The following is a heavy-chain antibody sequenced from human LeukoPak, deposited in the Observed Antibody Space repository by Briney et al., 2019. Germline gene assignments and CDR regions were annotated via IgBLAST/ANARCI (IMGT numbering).Heavy chain of an antibody. CDR2: IYYSGST. V-gene: IGHV4-31*03. D-gene: IGHD3-22*01. J-gene: IGHJ4*02. Sequence: PSETLSLTCTVSGGSISSGGYYWSWIRQHPGKGLEWIGYIYYSGSTYYNPSLKSRVTISVDTSKNQFSLKLSSVTAADTAVYYCAMRGYYDSSGYYYVDYWGQGTLVTVSS. CDR3: AMRGYYDSSGYYYVDY. CDR1: GGSISSGGYY.